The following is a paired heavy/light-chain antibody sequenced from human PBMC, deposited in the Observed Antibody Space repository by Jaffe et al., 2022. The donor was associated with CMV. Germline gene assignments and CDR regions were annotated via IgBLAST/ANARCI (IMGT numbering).Light chain of an antibody. CDR2: DVS. Sequence: EIVLTQSPATLSLSPGERATLSCRASQSVSNYLAWYQQKPGQAPRLLIYDVSTRATGIPARFSGSGSGTDFTLTISSLEPEDFAVYYCQQRSNWPPTWTFGHGTKVDIK. CDR3: QQRSNWPPTWT. CDR1: QSVSNY. V-gene: IGKV3-11*01. J-gene: IGKJ1*01.
Heavy chain of an antibody. V-gene: IGHV3-9*01. Sequence: EVQLVESGGGLVQPGRSLRLSCAASGFTFDDYAMHWVRQAPGKGLEWVSGISWNSGRIAYADSVKGRFTISRDNAKNSLYLQMNSLRVEDTALYYCAKDPYNYGVRWGQGTLVTVSS. CDR2: ISWNSGRI. D-gene: IGHD3-10*01. CDR1: GFTFDDYA. J-gene: IGHJ4*02. CDR3: AKDPYNYGVR.